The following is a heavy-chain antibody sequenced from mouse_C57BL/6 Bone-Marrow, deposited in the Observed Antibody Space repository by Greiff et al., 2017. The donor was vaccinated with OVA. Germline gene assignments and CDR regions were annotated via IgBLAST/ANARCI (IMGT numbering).Heavy chain of an antibody. D-gene: IGHD4-1*01. Sequence: VQLKQSGPELVKPGASVKMSCKASGYTFTDYNMHWVKQSHGKSLEWIGYINPNTGGTSYTQKFKGKATLTVNTSSSTAYMELRSLTSEDSAVDYCAREAVNWDSCFDYWGQGTTLTVAS. J-gene: IGHJ2*01. V-gene: IGHV1-22*01. CDR3: AREAVNWDSCFDY. CDR1: GYTFTDYN. CDR2: INPNTGGT.